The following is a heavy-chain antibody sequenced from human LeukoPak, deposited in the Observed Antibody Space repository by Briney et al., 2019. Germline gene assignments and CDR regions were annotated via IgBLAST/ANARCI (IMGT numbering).Heavy chain of an antibody. Sequence: PGGSLRLSCAASGFTFSSYAMSWVRQAPGKGLEWVSAISGSGGSTYYADSVKGRFTISRDNSRNTLYLQMNSLRAEDTAVYYCAKEKDGYNYEYYFDYWGQGTLVTVSS. CDR1: GFTFSSYA. D-gene: IGHD5-24*01. J-gene: IGHJ4*02. V-gene: IGHV3-23*01. CDR3: AKEKDGYNYEYYFDY. CDR2: ISGSGGST.